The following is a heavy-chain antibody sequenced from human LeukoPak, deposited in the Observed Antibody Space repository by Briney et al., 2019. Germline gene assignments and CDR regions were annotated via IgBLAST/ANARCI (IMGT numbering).Heavy chain of an antibody. CDR1: GFTFSAYG. CDR3: ARERRRDGYNYKDY. Sequence: GGSLRLSCAVSGFTFSAYGMHWVRQAPGKGLERVAVISYDGSHQAYADSVKGRFTVSRDSSKNTLYLQLNSLRPEDTGLYYCARERRRDGYNYKDYWGQGTQVSVSS. J-gene: IGHJ4*02. D-gene: IGHD5-24*01. CDR2: ISYDGSHQ. V-gene: IGHV3-30*04.